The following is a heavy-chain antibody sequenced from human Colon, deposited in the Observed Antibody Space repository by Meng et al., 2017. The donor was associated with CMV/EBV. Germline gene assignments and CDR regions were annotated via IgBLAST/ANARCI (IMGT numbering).Heavy chain of an antibody. Sequence: ASVKVSCKASGYTFTSYGISWVRQAPGQVLEWMGWIHPNSGGTNYAQKFQDRVTMSTDTSINTAYMELTSLRSDDSAVYFCARDIEEVSHYDFLSGYPTLDPWGQGTLVTVSS. CDR3: ARDIEEVSHYDFLSGYPTLDP. D-gene: IGHD3-3*01. CDR2: IHPNSGGT. V-gene: IGHV1-2*02. J-gene: IGHJ5*02. CDR1: GYTFTSYG.